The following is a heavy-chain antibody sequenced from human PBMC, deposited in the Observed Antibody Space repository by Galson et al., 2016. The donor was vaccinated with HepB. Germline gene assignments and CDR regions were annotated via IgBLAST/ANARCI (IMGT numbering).Heavy chain of an antibody. D-gene: IGHD6-19*01. V-gene: IGHV3-23*01. J-gene: IGHJ4*02. CDR1: GFIFSSYA. Sequence: SLRLSCAASGFIFSSYAMSWVRQAPGKGLEWVSSISGREDTTEYADAVKGRFTISRDNSKNTLYLQMTSLRAEDTAVYYCPPSMGVGWFFDYWGQGTLVTVSP. CDR2: ISGREDTT. CDR3: PPSMGVGWFFDY.